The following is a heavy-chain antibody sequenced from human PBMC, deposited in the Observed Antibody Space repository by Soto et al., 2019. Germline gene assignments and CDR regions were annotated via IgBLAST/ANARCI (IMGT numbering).Heavy chain of an antibody. Sequence: QVQLQESGPGLVKPSQTLSLTCTVSGGSISSGGSYWSWIRQHPGTGLEWIGYLSYSGSTYCNPSLKSRVTRSVDASKYQFSLILNSVTAADTAVYYCARGVLHWGQGTLVTVSS. V-gene: IGHV4-31*03. CDR2: LSYSGST. J-gene: IGHJ4*01. CDR3: ARGVLH. CDR1: GGSISSGGSY.